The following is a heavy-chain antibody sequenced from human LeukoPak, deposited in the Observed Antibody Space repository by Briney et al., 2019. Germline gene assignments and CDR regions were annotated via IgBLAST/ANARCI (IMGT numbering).Heavy chain of an antibody. CDR2: IYYSGST. J-gene: IGHJ4*02. Sequence: SETLSLICTVSGGSISSYYWSWIRQPPGKGLEWIGYIYYSGSTNYNPSLKSRVTISVDTSKNQFSLKLSSVTAADTAVYYCARDRGSSVPFDYWGQGTLVTVSS. CDR3: ARDRGSSVPFDY. CDR1: GGSISSYY. D-gene: IGHD6-6*01. V-gene: IGHV4-59*01.